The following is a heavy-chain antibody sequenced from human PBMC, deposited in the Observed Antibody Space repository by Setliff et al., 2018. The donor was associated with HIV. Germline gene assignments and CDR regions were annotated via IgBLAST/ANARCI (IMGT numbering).Heavy chain of an antibody. CDR1: GGSVSSSGYY. V-gene: IGHV4-39*07. CDR3: ARDVKLAYCSGGSCPRAYFSGLDV. D-gene: IGHD2-15*01. J-gene: IGHJ6*02. CDR2: ISYSGSA. Sequence: SETLSLTCTLSGGSVSSSGYYWGWLRQPPGQGPEWIGSISYSGSATYNPPLKSRITISIDTSTNQFSLHLNSVTAADTAVYYCARDVKLAYCSGGSCPRAYFSGLDVWGQGTTVTVSS.